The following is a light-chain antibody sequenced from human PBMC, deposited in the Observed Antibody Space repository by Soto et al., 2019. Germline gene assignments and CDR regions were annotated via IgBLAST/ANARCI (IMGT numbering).Light chain of an antibody. J-gene: IGLJ1*01. V-gene: IGLV1-51*01. CDR3: VSWHSGLRAYV. Sequence: QSVLTQPPSVSAAPGQKVTISCSGSSSNIGGNSVSWYQQLPGTAPKLLIYDDNKRPSGIPDRFSGSKSGTSATLGITEFHSGHEGGYYCVSWHSGLRAYVFETVTQVTAL. CDR2: DDN. CDR1: SSNIGGNS.